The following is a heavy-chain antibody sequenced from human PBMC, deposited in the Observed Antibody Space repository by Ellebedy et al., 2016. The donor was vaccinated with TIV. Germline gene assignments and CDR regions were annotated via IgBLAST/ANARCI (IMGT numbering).Heavy chain of an antibody. CDR3: ARVMGPRNALDV. V-gene: IGHV3-74*01. CDR1: GFTFSSYW. Sequence: GESLKISCAASGFTFSSYWMHWVRQAPGKGLVWVSRINSDGSSTSYADSVKGRFTISRDNAKNTLYLQMNSLRAEDTAVYYCARVMGPRNALDVWGQGTTVTVSS. D-gene: IGHD1-14*01. CDR2: INSDGSST. J-gene: IGHJ6*02.